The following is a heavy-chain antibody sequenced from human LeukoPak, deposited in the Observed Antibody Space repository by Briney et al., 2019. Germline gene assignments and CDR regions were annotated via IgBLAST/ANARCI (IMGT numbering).Heavy chain of an antibody. CDR2: VDQDGSEK. Sequence: PGGSLRLSCEASGFTFSSYWMSWVRQAPGKGLEWVASVDQDGSEKFYGDSVKGRFTISRDNAKNSLYLQMNSLRAEDTALYYCARGTYYFDYWGQGTLITVSS. D-gene: IGHD1/OR15-1a*01. CDR1: GFTFSSYW. CDR3: ARGTYYFDY. V-gene: IGHV3-7*04. J-gene: IGHJ4*02.